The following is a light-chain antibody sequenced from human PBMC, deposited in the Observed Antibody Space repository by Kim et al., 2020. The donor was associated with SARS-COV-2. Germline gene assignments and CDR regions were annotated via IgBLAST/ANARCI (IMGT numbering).Light chain of an antibody. Sequence: DIQMTQSPSSLSASVGDRVTVTCRASQTISTYLNWYQQKPGKAPKLLIYAATSLQSGVPSRFSGSGSGTDCTLTISSLQPEDFATYYCQQICTSPSRSAFGQGTKVDIK. CDR2: AAT. CDR1: QTISTY. J-gene: IGKJ1*01. V-gene: IGKV1-39*01. CDR3: QQICTSPSRSA.